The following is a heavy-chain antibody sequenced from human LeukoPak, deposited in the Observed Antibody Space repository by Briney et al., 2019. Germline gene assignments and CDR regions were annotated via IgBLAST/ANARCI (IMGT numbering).Heavy chain of an antibody. Sequence: GGSLRLSCAASGFTFSSYSMNWARQAPGKGLEWVSSISSSSSYIYYADSVKGRFTISRDNAKNSLYLQMNSLRAEDTAVYYCARSIAAAGNDYWGQGTLVTVSS. V-gene: IGHV3-21*01. CDR2: ISSSSSYI. CDR1: GFTFSSYS. CDR3: ARSIAAAGNDY. J-gene: IGHJ4*02. D-gene: IGHD6-13*01.